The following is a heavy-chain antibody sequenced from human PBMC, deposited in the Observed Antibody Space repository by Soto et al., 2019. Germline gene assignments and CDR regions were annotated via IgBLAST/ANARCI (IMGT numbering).Heavy chain of an antibody. D-gene: IGHD3-10*01. CDR1: NYSINDGYY. Sequence: QVQLQESGPGLVKPSETLSLTCAVSNYSINDGYYWGWVRQTPGKGLEWLGSIYHSGTTFYNPSLRGRASISMDASENQFSLRLTSVTAADTATFYCVREFSGLWFFDFWGRGILVTVS. CDR3: VREFSGLWFFDF. V-gene: IGHV4-38-2*02. J-gene: IGHJ2*01. CDR2: IYHSGTT.